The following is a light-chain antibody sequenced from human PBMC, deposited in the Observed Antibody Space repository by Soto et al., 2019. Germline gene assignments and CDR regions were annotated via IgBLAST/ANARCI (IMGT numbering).Light chain of an antibody. Sequence: DIQMTQSPSSLSGSVGDRVTITCRASQSISSFLNWYQQIPGKAPKLLIYAASSLQSWVPSRFSGSGSGTDFTLTISSLQPEDFATYYCQQTYSAPQTFGQGTKVEIK. CDR3: QQTYSAPQT. V-gene: IGKV1-39*01. J-gene: IGKJ1*01. CDR2: AAS. CDR1: QSISSF.